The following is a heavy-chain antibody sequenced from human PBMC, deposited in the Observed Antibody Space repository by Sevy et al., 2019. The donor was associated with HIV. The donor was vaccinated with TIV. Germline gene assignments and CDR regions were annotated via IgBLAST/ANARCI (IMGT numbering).Heavy chain of an antibody. D-gene: IGHD1-1*01. V-gene: IGHV3-7*01. CDR2: INQNGSVT. Sequence: GGTLKISCAASGFSLNSFWMNWVRQTPGKGLEWVANINQNGSVTYYVDSVKGRFTISRDNSRNLLYLQMTSLRVEDTALYYCVRAVATNGSFWGQGTLVTVSS. J-gene: IGHJ4*02. CDR3: VRAVATNGSF. CDR1: GFSLNSFW.